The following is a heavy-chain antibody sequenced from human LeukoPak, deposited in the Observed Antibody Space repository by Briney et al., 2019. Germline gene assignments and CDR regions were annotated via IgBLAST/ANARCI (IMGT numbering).Heavy chain of an antibody. V-gene: IGHV1-24*01. J-gene: IGHJ4*02. CDR2: FDPEDGET. Sequence: ASVKVSCKVSGYTLTELSMHWVRQAPGKGLEWMGGFDPEDGETIYAQKFKGRVTMSEDTSTDTAYMELSSLRSEDTAVYYCATFFGGGAVAGTGNFDYWGQGTLVTVSS. CDR1: GYTLTELS. CDR3: ATFFGGGAVAGTGNFDY. D-gene: IGHD6-19*01.